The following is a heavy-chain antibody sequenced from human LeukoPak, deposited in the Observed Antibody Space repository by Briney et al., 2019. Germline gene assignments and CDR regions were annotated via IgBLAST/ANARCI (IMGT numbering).Heavy chain of an antibody. CDR3: ARAQERRQSHYGSGSYYNYYGMDV. Sequence: GGSLRLSCAASGFTFSSYSMNWVRQAPGKGLEWVSSISSNSSYIYYADSVKGRFTISRDNAKNSLYLQMNSLRAEDTAVYYCARAQERRQSHYGSGSYYNYYGMDVWGQGTTVTVSS. D-gene: IGHD3-10*01. CDR2: ISSNSSYI. V-gene: IGHV3-21*01. CDR1: GFTFSSYS. J-gene: IGHJ6*02.